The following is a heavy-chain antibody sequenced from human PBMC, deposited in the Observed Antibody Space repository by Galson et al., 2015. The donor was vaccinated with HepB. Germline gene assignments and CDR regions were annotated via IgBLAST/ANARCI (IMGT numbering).Heavy chain of an antibody. CDR1: GYTFSSYG. CDR2: ISPYNGNT. D-gene: IGHD3-22*01. V-gene: IGHV1-18*01. Sequence: SVKVSCKASGYTFSSYGVSWVRQAPGQGPEWMGWISPYNGNTHYAQKFQGRVSLTTDTSTNTAHMELRSLRSDDTAVYYCARSGYSDSRGWASDFWGQGTLVTVSS. CDR3: ARSGYSDSRGWASDF. J-gene: IGHJ4*02.